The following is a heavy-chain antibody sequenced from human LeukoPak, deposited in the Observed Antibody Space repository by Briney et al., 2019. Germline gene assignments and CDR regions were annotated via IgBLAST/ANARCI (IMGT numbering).Heavy chain of an antibody. CDR2: ISSSSSTI. D-gene: IGHD4-11*01. CDR3: ARDPVTTVISGAFDI. Sequence: GGSLRLSCAASGFTFSSYSMNWVRQAPGKGLEWVSYISSSSSTIYYADSVRGRFTISRDNAKNSLYLQMNSLRAEDTAVYYCARDPVTTVISGAFDIWGQGTMVTVSS. V-gene: IGHV3-48*04. J-gene: IGHJ3*02. CDR1: GFTFSSYS.